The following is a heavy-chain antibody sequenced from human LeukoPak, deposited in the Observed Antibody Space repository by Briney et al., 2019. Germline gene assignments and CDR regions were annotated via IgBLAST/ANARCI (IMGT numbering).Heavy chain of an antibody. CDR2: ISYDGSNK. V-gene: IGHV3-30*04. J-gene: IGHJ3*02. Sequence: SGGSLRLSCAASGFTFSSYAMHWVRQAPGKGLEWVAVISYDGSNKYYADSVKGRFTISRDNSKNTLYLQVSSLRAEDTADYYCARTVVATTLNTLDMWGHGTMVTVSS. CDR3: ARTVVATTLNTLDM. CDR1: GFTFSSYA. D-gene: IGHD2-15*01.